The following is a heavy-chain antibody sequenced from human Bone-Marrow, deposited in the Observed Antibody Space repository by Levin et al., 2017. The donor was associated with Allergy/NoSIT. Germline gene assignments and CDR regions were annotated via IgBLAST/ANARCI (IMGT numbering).Heavy chain of an antibody. V-gene: IGHV1-18*01. Sequence: GASVKVSCKASGYTFTNYGISWVRQAPGQGLEWMGWISAYNGNTNYAQNLQGRVTLTTDTSTSTAYMELRSLRSDDTAVYYCARGAAAGSASLFDYWGQGTLVTVSS. CDR1: GYTFTNYG. CDR2: ISAYNGNT. CDR3: ARGAAAGSASLFDY. J-gene: IGHJ4*02. D-gene: IGHD6-13*01.